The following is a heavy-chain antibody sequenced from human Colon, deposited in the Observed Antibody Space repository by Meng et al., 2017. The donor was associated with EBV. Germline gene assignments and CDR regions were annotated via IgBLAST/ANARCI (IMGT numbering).Heavy chain of an antibody. J-gene: IGHJ4*02. D-gene: IGHD2-21*01. CDR3: ASFDHIPRRNYFDY. CDR1: GGSMSSGNYY. Sequence: QGPLQESGPGVVAPSQTLSLAFTVSGGSMSSGNYYWSWIRQPPGKGLEWIGYIHHSGSAYYNPSLKSRVSISVDTSKNQFSLNLNSMTAADTAVYYCASFDHIPRRNYFDYWGQGTLVTVSS. V-gene: IGHV4-30-4*01. CDR2: IHHSGSA.